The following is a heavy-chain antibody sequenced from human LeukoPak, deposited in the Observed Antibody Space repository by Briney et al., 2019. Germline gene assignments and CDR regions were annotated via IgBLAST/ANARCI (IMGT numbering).Heavy chain of an antibody. Sequence: PGGSLRLSCAASGFTFSHYWMSWVRQAPGKGLVWVSRINGHVTTTTYADSVKGRFTISRDNAKNTLYLQMNSLRAEDTAIYYCARSDWFDPWGQGTLVTVSS. V-gene: IGHV3-74*01. CDR3: ARSDWFDP. J-gene: IGHJ5*02. CDR2: INGHVTTT. CDR1: GFTFSHYW.